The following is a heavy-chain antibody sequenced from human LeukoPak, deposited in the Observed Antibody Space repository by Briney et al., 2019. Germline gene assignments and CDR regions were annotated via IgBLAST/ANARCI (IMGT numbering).Heavy chain of an antibody. CDR1: GYSISSGYY. V-gene: IGHV4-38-2*02. J-gene: IGHJ2*01. Sequence: PSETLSLTCTVSGYSISSGYYWGWIRQPPGKGLEWIGSIYHSGSTYYNPSLKSRVTISVDTSKNQFSLKLSSVAAADTAVYYCARHGTRYWYFDLWGRGTLVTVSS. CDR2: IYHSGST. CDR3: ARHGTRYWYFDL. D-gene: IGHD1-14*01.